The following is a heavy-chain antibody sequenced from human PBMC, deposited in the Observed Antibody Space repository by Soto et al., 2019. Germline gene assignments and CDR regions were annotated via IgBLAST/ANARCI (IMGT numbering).Heavy chain of an antibody. CDR3: ARPSTHAFDI. D-gene: IGHD4-17*01. J-gene: IGHJ3*02. Sequence: GGSLRLACAASGFTFSSYSMNWVRQAPGKGLEWVSSISSSSSYIYYADSVKGRFTISRDNAKNSLYLQMNSLRAEDTAVYYCARPSTHAFDIWGQGTMVTVSS. CDR2: ISSSSSYI. CDR1: GFTFSSYS. V-gene: IGHV3-21*01.